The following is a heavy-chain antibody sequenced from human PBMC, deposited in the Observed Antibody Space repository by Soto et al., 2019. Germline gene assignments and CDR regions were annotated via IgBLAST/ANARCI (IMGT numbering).Heavy chain of an antibody. CDR2: IYYSGST. CDR3: ARGLFWDYVVPDY. D-gene: IGHD3-9*01. CDR1: GGSISSSSYY. V-gene: IGHV4-39*07. Sequence: SETLSLTCTVSGGSISSSSYYWGWIRQPPGKGLEWIGSIYYSGSTYYNPSLKSRVTISVDTSKNQFSLKLSSVTAADTAVYYCARGLFWDYVVPDYWGQGTLVTVSS. J-gene: IGHJ4*02.